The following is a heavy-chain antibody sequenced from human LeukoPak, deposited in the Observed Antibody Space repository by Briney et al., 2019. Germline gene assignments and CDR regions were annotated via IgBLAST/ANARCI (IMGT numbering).Heavy chain of an antibody. V-gene: IGHV1-18*01. CDR1: GYTFNRYG. CDR3: ARADPTNTGHEYFDY. Sequence: AAVKVSCKASGYTFNRYGISWVRQAPGQRPEWMGWNSALTGNIDYAPKFQGRVTMNTDTSTRTAYMELSSLVSADTAVYFCARADPTNTGHEYFDYWGQGTLVIVSS. CDR2: NSALTGNI. D-gene: IGHD2/OR15-2a*01. J-gene: IGHJ4*02.